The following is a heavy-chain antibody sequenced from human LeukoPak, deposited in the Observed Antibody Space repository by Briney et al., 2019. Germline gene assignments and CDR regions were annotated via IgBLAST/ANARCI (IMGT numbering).Heavy chain of an antibody. V-gene: IGHV1-46*01. D-gene: IGHD3-22*01. J-gene: IGHJ5*02. CDR2: INTSGGST. Sequence: GASVTVSCKASGYTFTRYYMHWVRQAPGQGFEWMGIINTSGGSTNYAQKFQGRVTMTRDTSTSTVYMELSSLRSEDTAVYYCARGYDSSGYYYIPFDPWGQGTLVTVSS. CDR3: ARGYDSSGYYYIPFDP. CDR1: GYTFTRYY.